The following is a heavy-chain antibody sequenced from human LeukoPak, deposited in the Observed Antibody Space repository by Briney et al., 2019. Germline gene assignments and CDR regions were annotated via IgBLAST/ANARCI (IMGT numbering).Heavy chain of an antibody. D-gene: IGHD3-22*01. J-gene: IGHJ4*02. V-gene: IGHV3-33*01. CDR2: IWYDGSNK. Sequence: GRSLRLSCAASGFTFSSYGMHWVHQAPGKGLEWVAVIWYDGSNKYYADSVKGRFTISRDNSKNTLYLQMNSLRAEDTAVYYCARDDPSPFYDSSGYPDYWGQGTLVTVSS. CDR3: ARDDPSPFYDSSGYPDY. CDR1: GFTFSSYG.